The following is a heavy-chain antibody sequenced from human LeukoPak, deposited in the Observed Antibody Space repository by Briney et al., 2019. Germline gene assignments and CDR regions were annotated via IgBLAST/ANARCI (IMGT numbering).Heavy chain of an antibody. CDR1: GFTFDDYA. CDR3: AKGPCTNGVCYAYYFDH. D-gene: IGHD2-8*01. CDR2: ISGDGGST. V-gene: IGHV3-43*02. Sequence: GGSLRLSCAASGFTFDDYAMHWVRQAPGKGLEWVSLISGDGGSTYYADSVKGRFTISRDNSKNSLYLQMNSLRTEDTALYYCAKGPCTNGVCYAYYFDHWGQGTLVTVSS. J-gene: IGHJ4*02.